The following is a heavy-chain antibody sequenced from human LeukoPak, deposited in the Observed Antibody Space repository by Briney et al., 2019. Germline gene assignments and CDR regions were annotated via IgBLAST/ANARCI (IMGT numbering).Heavy chain of an antibody. D-gene: IGHD3-10*01. CDR2: IYTSGST. Sequence: SETLSLTCTVSGGSISSYYWRWIRQPAGKGLEWIGRIYTSGSTNYNPSLKSRVTMSVDTSKNQFSLKLSSVTAADTAVYYCASSGSMVQGVIIPLDAFDIWGQGTMVTVSS. CDR1: GGSISSYY. J-gene: IGHJ3*02. V-gene: IGHV4-4*07. CDR3: ASSGSMVQGVIIPLDAFDI.